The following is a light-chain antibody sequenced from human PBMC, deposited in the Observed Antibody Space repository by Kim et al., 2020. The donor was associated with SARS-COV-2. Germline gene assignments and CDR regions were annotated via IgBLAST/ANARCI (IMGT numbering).Light chain of an antibody. V-gene: IGLV1-51*01. CDR2: DND. J-gene: IGLJ3*02. CDR3: ATWDSSLSVGV. CDR1: RSNIGNNP. Sequence: QSVLTQPPSVSAAPGHKVTISCTGSRSNIGNNPVSWYQQFPGTAPRLITYDNDNRPPGIPDPFSSSKSGTSATLGITGMRTGDEADYYCATWDSSLSVGVFGGGTQLTVL.